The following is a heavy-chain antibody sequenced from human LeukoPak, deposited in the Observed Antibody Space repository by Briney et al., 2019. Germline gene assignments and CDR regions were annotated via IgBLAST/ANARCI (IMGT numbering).Heavy chain of an antibody. Sequence: ASVKVSCKVSGYTLTELSMHWVRQSPGKGLEWIGGYDPEHGETIYAQKFQGRVTMTEDTSTDTAYMELSSMRSEDTAVYYCATWSAAGHDYFDYWGQGTLVTVSS. CDR3: ATWSAAGHDYFDY. V-gene: IGHV1-24*01. D-gene: IGHD6-13*01. CDR1: GYTLTELS. J-gene: IGHJ4*02. CDR2: YDPEHGET.